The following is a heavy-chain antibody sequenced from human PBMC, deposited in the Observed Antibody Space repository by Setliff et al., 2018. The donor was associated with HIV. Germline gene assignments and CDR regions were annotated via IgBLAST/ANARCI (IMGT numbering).Heavy chain of an antibody. CDR2: IDYSGNT. J-gene: IGHJ3*02. D-gene: IGHD3-16*01. V-gene: IGHV4-39*07. Sequence: SETLSLTCTVSGGSIGSTDYYWGWIRQPPGKGLEWIGTIDYSGNTYYNPSLKSRVTISVDTSKNQFSLKLSSVTAADTAVYYCASGGVDFVGGSYSPVPIWGQGTMVTVSS. CDR1: GGSIGSTDYY. CDR3: ASGGVDFVGGSYSPVPI.